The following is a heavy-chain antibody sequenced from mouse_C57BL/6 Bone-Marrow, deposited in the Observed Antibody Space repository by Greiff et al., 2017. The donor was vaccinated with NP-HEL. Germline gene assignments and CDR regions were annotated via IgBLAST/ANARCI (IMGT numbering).Heavy chain of an antibody. V-gene: IGHV5-4*01. CDR2: ISDGGSYT. Sequence: EVMLVESGGGLVKPGGSLKLSCAASGFTFSSYAMSWVRQTPEKRLEWVATISDGGSYTYYPDNVKGRFTISRDNAKNNLYLQMSHLKSEDTAMYYCARDYGSSGYFDYWGQGTTLTVSS. CDR1: GFTFSSYA. J-gene: IGHJ2*01. CDR3: ARDYGSSGYFDY. D-gene: IGHD1-1*01.